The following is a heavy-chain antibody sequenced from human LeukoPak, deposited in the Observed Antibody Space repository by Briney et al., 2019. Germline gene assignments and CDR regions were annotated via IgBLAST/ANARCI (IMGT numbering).Heavy chain of an antibody. Sequence: PGRSLRLSCAASGFTFSSYGMHWVRQAPGKGLEWVAVIWYDGSNKYYADSVKGRFTISRDNSKNTLYLQMNTLRAEDTAVYYCASNSRSGGASWDYFDYWGQGTLVTVSS. J-gene: IGHJ4*02. V-gene: IGHV3-33*01. CDR2: IWYDGSNK. D-gene: IGHD6-19*01. CDR3: ASNSRSGGASWDYFDY. CDR1: GFTFSSYG.